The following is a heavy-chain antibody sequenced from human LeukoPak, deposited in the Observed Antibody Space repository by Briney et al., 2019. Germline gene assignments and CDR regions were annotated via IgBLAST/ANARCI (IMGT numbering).Heavy chain of an antibody. CDR2: INPSGGST. Sequence: ASLKVSSKASVYTFTSSYMHTVRQAPGHGLERMGVINPSGGSTSYAQKFQGRVTMTRATSTSTVYMELSSLRSEDTAVYYCARVGDSYDIVTGPLGYWGQGTLVTVSS. D-gene: IGHD3-9*01. V-gene: IGHV1-46*01. CDR3: ARVGDSYDIVTGPLGY. CDR1: VYTFTSSY. J-gene: IGHJ4*02.